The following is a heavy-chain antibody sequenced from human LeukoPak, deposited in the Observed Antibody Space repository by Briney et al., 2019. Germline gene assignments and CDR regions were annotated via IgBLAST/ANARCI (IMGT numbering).Heavy chain of an antibody. Sequence: GGSLRLSCTASGFTFSTYAMNWVRQAPGKGLEWVSSISSSSSSYIYYADSVKGRFTISRDNAKNSLYLQMNSLRAEDTAVYYCARALQGIAAAGTDYWGQETLVTVSS. CDR2: ISSSSSSYI. CDR1: GFTFSTYA. CDR3: ARALQGIAAAGTDY. J-gene: IGHJ4*02. D-gene: IGHD6-13*01. V-gene: IGHV3-21*01.